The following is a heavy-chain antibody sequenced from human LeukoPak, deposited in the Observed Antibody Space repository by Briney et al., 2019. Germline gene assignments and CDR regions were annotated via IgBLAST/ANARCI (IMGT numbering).Heavy chain of an antibody. CDR1: GFTFSSYA. CDR3: AKDPGGHSYGPQLDY. Sequence: GGSLRLSCAASGFTFSSYAMSWVRQAPGKGLEWVSAISGSGGSTYYADSVKGRFTISRDNSKNTLYLQMNSLRAEDTAVYYCAKDPGGHSYGPQLDYWGQGTLVTVSS. D-gene: IGHD5-18*01. V-gene: IGHV3-23*01. J-gene: IGHJ4*02. CDR2: ISGSGGST.